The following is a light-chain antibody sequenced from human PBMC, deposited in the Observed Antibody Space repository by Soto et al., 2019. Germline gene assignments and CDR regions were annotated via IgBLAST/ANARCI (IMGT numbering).Light chain of an antibody. CDR2: EVS. Sequence: QSALTQPASVSGSPGQSITISCTGTSSDVGGYNYVSWYQQHPGKAPKLLIYEVSNRPSGVSNRFSASKSGNTASLSISGLQAEDEADYYCTSYTSSSTFYVFGTGTKVTLL. CDR3: TSYTSSSTFYV. CDR1: SSDVGGYNY. J-gene: IGLJ1*01. V-gene: IGLV2-14*01.